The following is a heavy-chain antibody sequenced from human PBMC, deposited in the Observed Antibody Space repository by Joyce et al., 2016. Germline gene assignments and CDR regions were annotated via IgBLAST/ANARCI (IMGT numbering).Heavy chain of an antibody. CDR1: GFTFDDYA. CDR2: ISWNSARI. J-gene: IGHJ3*02. D-gene: IGHD1-7*01. CDR3: VKGGYNWNSDDGFDI. V-gene: IGHV3-9*01. Sequence: CVASGFTFDDYAIHWVRQAPGKGLEWVSFISWNSARIGYADSVKGRFSISRDNPKNSLYLQMNSLRPEDTALYYCVKGGYNWNSDDGFDIWGLGTMVIVSA.